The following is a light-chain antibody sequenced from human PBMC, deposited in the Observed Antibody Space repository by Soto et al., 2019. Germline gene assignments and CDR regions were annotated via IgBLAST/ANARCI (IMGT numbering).Light chain of an antibody. CDR1: SSDVGGYNY. CDR2: EVS. Sequence: QSALTQPASVSGSPGQSITISCTGTSSDVGGYNYVSWYQQHPGKAPKLMIYEVSNRPSGVSNRFSGSKSGNTASLTISGLQAEDEADYYCSSYTDSSNYVFGNGTKVNV. J-gene: IGLJ1*01. CDR3: SSYTDSSNYV. V-gene: IGLV2-14*01.